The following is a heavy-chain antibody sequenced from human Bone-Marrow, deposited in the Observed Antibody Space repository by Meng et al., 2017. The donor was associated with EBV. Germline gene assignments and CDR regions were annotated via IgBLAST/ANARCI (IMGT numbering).Heavy chain of an antibody. Sequence: VQLKVSGPGLVMTSDTLSLIFTVSGASSSSFYWGWIRQPPGKGLEWIGYISNSGSTNYNPSLQSRVTISLDRSKSQFSLKVSSVTAADTAVYYCARAYSTDPFDYWGQGTLVTVSS. D-gene: IGHD6-13*01. CDR1: GASSSSFY. V-gene: IGHV4-59*01. J-gene: IGHJ4*02. CDR3: ARAYSTDPFDY. CDR2: ISNSGST.